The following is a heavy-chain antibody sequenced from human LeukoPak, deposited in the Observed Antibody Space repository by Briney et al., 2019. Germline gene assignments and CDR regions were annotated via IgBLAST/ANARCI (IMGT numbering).Heavy chain of an antibody. CDR1: GYTFNSYD. V-gene: IGHV1-69*06. Sequence: SVKVSCKASGYTFNSYDINWVRQAPGQGLEWMGGIIPIFGTANYAQKFQGRVTITADKSTSTAYMELSSLTSEDTAVYYCTRDLGWNYENYWGQGTLVTVSS. CDR3: TRDLGWNYENY. J-gene: IGHJ4*02. CDR2: IIPIFGTA. D-gene: IGHD1-7*01.